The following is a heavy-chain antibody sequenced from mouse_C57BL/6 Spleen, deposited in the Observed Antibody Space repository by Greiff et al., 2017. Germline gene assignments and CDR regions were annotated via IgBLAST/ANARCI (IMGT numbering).Heavy chain of an antibody. V-gene: IGHV1-80*01. Sequence: LQGVESGAELVKPGASVKISCKASGYAFSSYWMNWVKQRPGKGLEWIGQIYPGDGDTNYNGKFKGKATLTADTSYSTAYMQLRSLTAEDSAVYFCASRGWGFDYWGQGTTLTVSS. D-gene: IGHD2-3*01. CDR3: ASRGWGFDY. CDR1: GYAFSSYW. CDR2: IYPGDGDT. J-gene: IGHJ2*01.